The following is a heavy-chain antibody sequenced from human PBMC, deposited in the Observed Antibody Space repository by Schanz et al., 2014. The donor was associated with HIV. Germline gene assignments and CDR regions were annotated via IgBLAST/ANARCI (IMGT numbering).Heavy chain of an antibody. J-gene: IGHJ6*02. D-gene: IGHD1-20*01. CDR1: GFTFRSYG. V-gene: IGHV3-33*01. Sequence: QVQLVESGGGVVQPGRSLRLSCAASGFTFRSYGMHWVRQAPGKGLEWVAVIWYDGSNKYYADSVKGRFTISRDNSKKTLYLQMNSLRAEDTAVYYCARGEAITYYYHYYGMDVWGQGTTVTVS. CDR2: IWYDGSNK. CDR3: ARGEAITYYYHYYGMDV.